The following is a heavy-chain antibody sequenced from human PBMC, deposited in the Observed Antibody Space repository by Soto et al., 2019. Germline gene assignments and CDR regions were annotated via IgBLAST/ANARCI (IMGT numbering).Heavy chain of an antibody. CDR1: GDSVSSNSAA. V-gene: IGHV6-1*01. D-gene: IGHD2-2*01. CDR3: ARGKLNCSRTSCYFYYYYGMDV. CDR2: TYYRSKWYN. J-gene: IGHJ6*02. Sequence: PSQTLSLTCAISGDSVSSNSAAWNWIRQSPSRGLDWLGRTYYRSKWYNDYAVSVKSRITINPDTSKNQFSLQLNSVTPEDTAVDYCARGKLNCSRTSCYFYYYYGMDVWGPGATVTVSS.